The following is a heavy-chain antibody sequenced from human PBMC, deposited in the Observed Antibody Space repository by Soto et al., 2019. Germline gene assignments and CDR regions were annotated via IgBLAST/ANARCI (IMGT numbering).Heavy chain of an antibody. V-gene: IGHV3-30-3*01. CDR3: ARAKLHCSGGSCYPVYYYYGMDV. CDR2: ISYDGSNK. CDR1: GFTFSSYA. J-gene: IGHJ6*02. D-gene: IGHD2-15*01. Sequence: QVQLVESGGGVVQPGRSLRLSCAASGFTFSSYAMHWVRQAPGKGLEWVAVISYDGSNKYYADSVKGRFTISRDNSKNTLYLQMNSLRAEDTAVYYCARAKLHCSGGSCYPVYYYYGMDVWGQGTTVTVSS.